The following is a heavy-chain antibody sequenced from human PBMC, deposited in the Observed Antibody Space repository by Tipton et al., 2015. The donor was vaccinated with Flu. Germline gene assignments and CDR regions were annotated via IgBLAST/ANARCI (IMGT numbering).Heavy chain of an antibody. D-gene: IGHD6-19*01. J-gene: IGHJ1*01. Sequence: QVQLVQSGAEVKKPGASVKVSCKASGYTFTNYDINWVRQATGQGLEWMGWMNPNSGNTGYARKFQGRVTMTRNTSINTAYMELSSLRSEDSAVYYFARGDRMGSGQEYFQHWGQGTLVTVSS. CDR3: ARGDRMGSGQEYFQH. CDR2: MNPNSGNT. CDR1: GYTFTNYD. V-gene: IGHV1-8*01.